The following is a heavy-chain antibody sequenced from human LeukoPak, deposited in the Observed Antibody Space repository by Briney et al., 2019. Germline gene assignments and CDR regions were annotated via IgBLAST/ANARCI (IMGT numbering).Heavy chain of an antibody. CDR1: GGSISSSSYY. D-gene: IGHD1-20*01. CDR3: ARRVTGTETLDY. CDR2: IYYSGST. J-gene: IGHJ4*02. V-gene: IGHV4-39*01. Sequence: PSETLSLTCTVSGGSISSSSYYWGWIRQPPGKGLEWIGSIYYSGSTYYSPSLKSRVTISVDTSKNKFSLKLSSVTAADTAVYYCARRVTGTETLDYWGQGTLVTVSS.